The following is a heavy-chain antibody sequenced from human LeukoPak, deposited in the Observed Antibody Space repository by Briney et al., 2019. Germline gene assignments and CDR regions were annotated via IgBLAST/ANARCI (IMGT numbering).Heavy chain of an antibody. Sequence: SETLSLTCAVYGGSFSGYYWSWIRQPPGKGLEWIGEINHSGSTNYNPSLKSRVTISVDTSKNQFSLKLSSVTAADTAVYYCASHDSSGYYYEGAFDIWGQLTMVTVCS. CDR1: GGSFSGYY. V-gene: IGHV4-34*01. J-gene: IGHJ3*02. CDR3: ASHDSSGYYYEGAFDI. D-gene: IGHD3-22*01. CDR2: INHSGST.